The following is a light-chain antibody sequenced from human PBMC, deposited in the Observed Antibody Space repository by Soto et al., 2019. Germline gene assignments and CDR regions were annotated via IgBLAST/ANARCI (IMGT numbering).Light chain of an antibody. CDR2: AAS. J-gene: IGKJ2*01. V-gene: IGKV1-39*01. Sequence: DIQMTQSPSSLSASVGDRVTITCRASQSISAYLNWYQQKPGKTPKLLNYAASTLQSGVPSRLSGSGSGTDFTLTISSLQPEDFAGYYCQQSYNTPYTFGQGTKLEIK. CDR1: QSISAY. CDR3: QQSYNTPYT.